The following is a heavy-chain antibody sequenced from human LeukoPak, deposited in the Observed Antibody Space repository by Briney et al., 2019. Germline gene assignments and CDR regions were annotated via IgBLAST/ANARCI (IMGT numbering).Heavy chain of an antibody. V-gene: IGHV4-39*01. Sequence: PSETLSLTCAVYGGSFSRYSWSWVRQPPGKGLEWIGSIYYSGSTYYNPSLKSRVTMSVDTSKNQFSLKLSSVTAADTAVYYCARQGYNDYEEVSGFDYWGQGTLVTVSS. CDR3: ARQGYNDYEEVSGFDY. D-gene: IGHD4-17*01. J-gene: IGHJ4*02. CDR1: GGSFSRYS. CDR2: IYYSGST.